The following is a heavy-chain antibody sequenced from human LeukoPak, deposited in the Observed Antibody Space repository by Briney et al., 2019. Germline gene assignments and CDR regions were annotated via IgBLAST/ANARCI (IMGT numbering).Heavy chain of an antibody. CDR3: ARDRIKSGSYYFDY. Sequence: PGGSLRLSCAASAFTFSDYSMNWVRQAPGKGPEWVSYISGRSSTIYCADSVKGRFTISRDNAKNSMYLQMNSLRAEDTAVYYCARDRIKSGSYYFDYWGQGTLVTVSS. CDR2: ISGRSSTI. D-gene: IGHD1-26*01. J-gene: IGHJ4*02. V-gene: IGHV3-48*01. CDR1: AFTFSDYS.